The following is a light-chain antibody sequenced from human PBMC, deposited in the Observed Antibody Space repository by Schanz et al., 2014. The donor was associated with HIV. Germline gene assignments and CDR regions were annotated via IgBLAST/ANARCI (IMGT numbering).Light chain of an antibody. J-gene: IGKJ3*01. CDR3: QHYGSS. CDR1: QSVSSHF. Sequence: EIVLTQSPATLSVSPGERATLSCRASQSVSSHFLAWYQQKPGQAPRLLIFGASNRATGFPDRFSGSASGTDFTLTISRVEPEDFAVYYCQHYGSSFGPGTKVDIK. V-gene: IGKV3-20*01. CDR2: GAS.